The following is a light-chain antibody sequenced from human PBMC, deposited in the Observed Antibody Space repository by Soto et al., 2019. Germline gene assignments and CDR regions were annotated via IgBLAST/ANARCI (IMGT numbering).Light chain of an antibody. CDR3: QQYGSSLIT. CDR1: QSVSSSY. V-gene: IGKV3-20*01. Sequence: EIVLTQSPGTLSLSPGERATHSCRASQSVSSSYLAWYQQKPGQAPRLLIYGASSRATGIPYRFSGSGSGTDFTLTISRLEPEDFAVYYCQQYGSSLITFGQGTRLEIK. CDR2: GAS. J-gene: IGKJ5*01.